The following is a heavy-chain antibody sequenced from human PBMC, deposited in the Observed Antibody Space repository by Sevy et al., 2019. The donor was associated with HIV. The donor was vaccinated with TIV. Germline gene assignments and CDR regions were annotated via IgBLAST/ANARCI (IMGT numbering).Heavy chain of an antibody. CDR1: GFTFGDYA. V-gene: IGHV3-49*03. CDR2: IRSKAYGGTT. D-gene: IGHD3-22*01. Sequence: GGSLRLSCTASGFTFGDYAMSWFRQAPGKGLEWVGFIRSKAYGGTTEYAASVKGRFTISRDDSKSIAYLQMNSLKTEDTAVYYCTRDFREDCSGYYYVSGYFQHWGQGTLVTVSS. J-gene: IGHJ1*01. CDR3: TRDFREDCSGYYYVSGYFQH.